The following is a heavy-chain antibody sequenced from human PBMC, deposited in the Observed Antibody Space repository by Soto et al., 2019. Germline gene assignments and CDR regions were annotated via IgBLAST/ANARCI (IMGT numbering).Heavy chain of an antibody. CDR1: GFTFSTYV. J-gene: IGHJ6*02. CDR2: VSSDGSKK. Sequence: QVQLVESGGGVVQPGGSPRLSCAASGFTFSTYVMHWVRQAPGKGLEWVAVVSSDGSKKYYADSVKGRFTISRDNSMNTLYLQMNSLRGEDTAVYYCARGVPPGYNYYGMDVWGQGTTVTVSS. D-gene: IGHD6-6*01. CDR3: ARGVPPGYNYYGMDV. V-gene: IGHV3-30*03.